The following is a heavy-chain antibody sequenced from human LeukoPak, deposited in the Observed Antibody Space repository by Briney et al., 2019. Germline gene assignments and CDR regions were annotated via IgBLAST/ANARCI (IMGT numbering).Heavy chain of an antibody. Sequence: ASVKVSCKASGYTFTSYDINWVRQATGQGLEWMGWMNPNSGNTGYAQKFQGRVTMTRNTSISTAYIELSSLRSEDTAVYYCARGHYPPNYMDVWGKGTTVTVSS. J-gene: IGHJ6*03. CDR3: ARGHYPPNYMDV. CDR2: MNPNSGNT. CDR1: GYTFTSYD. V-gene: IGHV1-8*01. D-gene: IGHD1-26*01.